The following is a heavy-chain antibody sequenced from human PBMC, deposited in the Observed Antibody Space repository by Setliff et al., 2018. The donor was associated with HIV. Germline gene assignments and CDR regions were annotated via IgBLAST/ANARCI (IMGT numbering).Heavy chain of an antibody. D-gene: IGHD3-10*01. CDR2: IYSNGRT. CDR3: ARGSYTVRIDY. V-gene: IGHV4-61*02. Sequence: SETLSLTCTVSGGSITSGSYYWSWIRQPAGKGLEWIGRIYSNGRTTHNPSLKSRVTISRDTSENQFSLRLSSVTAADTAVYYCARGSYTVRIDYWGQGTRVTDSS. CDR1: GGSITSGSYY. J-gene: IGHJ4*02.